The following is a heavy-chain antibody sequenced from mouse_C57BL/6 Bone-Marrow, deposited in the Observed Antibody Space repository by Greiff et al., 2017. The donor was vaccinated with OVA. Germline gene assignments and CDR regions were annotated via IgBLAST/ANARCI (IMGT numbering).Heavy chain of an antibody. D-gene: IGHD2-2*01. CDR1: GYTFTSYG. V-gene: IGHV1-81*01. CDR3: ARWRWLRRFAMDC. Sequence: QVQLQQSGAELARPGASVKLSCKASGYTFTSYGISWVKQRTGQGLEWIGEIYPRSGNTYYNEKFKGKATVTADKSSSTAYMGLRSLTSEDSAVYFCARWRWLRRFAMDCWGQGTSVTVSS. J-gene: IGHJ4*01. CDR2: IYPRSGNT.